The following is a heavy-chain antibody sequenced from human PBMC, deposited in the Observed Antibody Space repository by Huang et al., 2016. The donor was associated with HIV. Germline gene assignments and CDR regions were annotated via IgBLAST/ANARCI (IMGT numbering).Heavy chain of an antibody. CDR1: GYTFTDSN. V-gene: IGHV1-2*02. J-gene: IGHJ4*02. D-gene: IGHD6-6*01. CDR2: INPKRGGK. CDR3: ARDWSFGSSTSPAD. Sequence: QVQLVQSGAEVKNPGASVRVSCKASGYTFTDSNIHWVRQAPGQGLEWMGWINPKRGGKIYAQRFQGRVTMTRDTTISTGHMDLRRIQSDDTAVYFCARDWSFGSSTSPADWGQGTLVTVSS.